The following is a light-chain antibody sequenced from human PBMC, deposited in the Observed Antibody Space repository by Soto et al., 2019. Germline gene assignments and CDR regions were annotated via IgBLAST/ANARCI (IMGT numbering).Light chain of an antibody. Sequence: QSVLTQPASVSGSPGQSITIACTGNSSDVGGYNYVSLYQQHPGKAPKLMIYDVSNRPSGVSNRFSGSKSGNTASLTISGLQAEDEADYYCSSYTSSSTPVFGTGTKLTVL. CDR1: SSDVGGYNY. V-gene: IGLV2-14*01. J-gene: IGLJ1*01. CDR2: DVS. CDR3: SSYTSSSTPV.